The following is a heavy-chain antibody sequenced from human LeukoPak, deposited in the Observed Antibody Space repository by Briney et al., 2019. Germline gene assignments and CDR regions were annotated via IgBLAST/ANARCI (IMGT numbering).Heavy chain of an antibody. Sequence: GGSLRLSCAASGFTFSSYAMSWVRQAPGKGLEWVSSISSSSSYIYYADSVKGRFTISRDNAKNSLYLQMNSLRAEDTAVYYCARDEWQQQLVHPFDYWGQGTLVTVSS. V-gene: IGHV3-21*01. CDR2: ISSSSSYI. D-gene: IGHD6-13*01. J-gene: IGHJ4*02. CDR3: ARDEWQQQLVHPFDY. CDR1: GFTFSSYA.